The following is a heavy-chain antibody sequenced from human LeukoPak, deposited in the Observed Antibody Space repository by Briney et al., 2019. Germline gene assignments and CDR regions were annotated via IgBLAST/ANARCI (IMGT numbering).Heavy chain of an antibody. CDR2: IYQSGST. CDR1: GYSIRSGYH. J-gene: IGHJ4*02. Sequence: PSETLSLTCAVSGYSIRSGYHWSWIRQPPGKGLDWIGSIYQSGSTYYNPSLKSRVTISVDTSKNQFSLNLSSVTAAGSAVYYCARRDFDSSGYLSFYFDYWGQGTLVTVSS. CDR3: ARRDFDSSGYLSFYFDY. D-gene: IGHD3-22*01. V-gene: IGHV4-38-2*01.